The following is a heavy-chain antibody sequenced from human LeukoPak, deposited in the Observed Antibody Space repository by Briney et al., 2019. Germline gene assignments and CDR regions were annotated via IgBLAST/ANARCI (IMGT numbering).Heavy chain of an antibody. CDR3: ARDMTTVRYWYFDL. Sequence: GSLRLSCAASGFTFSTYSMNWVGQAPGKGLEWVSSSSSSGTYIYYADSVKGRFTISRDNAKNSLYLQMNSLRAEDTAVYYCARDMTTVRYWYFDLWGRGTLVTVSS. D-gene: IGHD4-17*01. V-gene: IGHV3-21*01. CDR2: SSSSGTYI. J-gene: IGHJ2*01. CDR1: GFTFSTYS.